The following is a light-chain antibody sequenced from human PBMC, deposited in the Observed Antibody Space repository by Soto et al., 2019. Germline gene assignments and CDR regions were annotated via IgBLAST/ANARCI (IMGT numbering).Light chain of an antibody. CDR2: DAS. CDR1: QSVGGD. V-gene: IGKV3D-15*01. CDR3: QQYNNWPRT. J-gene: IGKJ1*01. Sequence: EFVLTHSPATLSLSPGERATLSCRASQSVGGDVAWYQQKPGQAPRLLIYDASNRATGIPARFSGSGSGTEFTLTISSLQSEDFAVYYCQQYNNWPRTFGQGTKVDIK.